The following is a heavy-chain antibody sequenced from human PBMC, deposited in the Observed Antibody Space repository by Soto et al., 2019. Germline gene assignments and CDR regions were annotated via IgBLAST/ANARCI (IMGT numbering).Heavy chain of an antibody. V-gene: IGHV1-69*01. CDR2: VMPTFGAG. D-gene: IGHD2-2*01. Sequence: QVQLVQSGAEVKKPGSSVKVSCTASGGAFRNYAVSWVRQAPGQGLEWMGAVMPTFGAGVYAQKFQGRLTIFADESPNTAYLNVSSLTFEDAAIYYCAASRGFYAAMDAWGQGTTLTVSS. J-gene: IGHJ6*02. CDR3: AASRGFYAAMDA. CDR1: GGAFRNYA.